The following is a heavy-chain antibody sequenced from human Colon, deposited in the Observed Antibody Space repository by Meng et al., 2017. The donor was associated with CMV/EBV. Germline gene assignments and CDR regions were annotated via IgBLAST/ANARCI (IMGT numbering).Heavy chain of an antibody. Sequence: GESLKISCTGSGSTFSDHYIDWVRQAPGKGLEWVGRTANKADGYITEYATSVKGRFTFSRDDSENSLYLQMNSLNSDDTAVYYCTRGHSGIDIYAFDIWGQGTMVTVSS. CDR3: TRGHSGIDIYAFDI. V-gene: IGHV3-72*01. CDR1: GSTFSDHY. J-gene: IGHJ3*02. CDR2: TANKADGYIT. D-gene: IGHD1-26*01.